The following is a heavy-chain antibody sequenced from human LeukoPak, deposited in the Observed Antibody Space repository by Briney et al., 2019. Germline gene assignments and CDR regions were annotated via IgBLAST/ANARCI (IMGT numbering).Heavy chain of an antibody. J-gene: IGHJ3*02. CDR2: IYYSGST. CDR1: GGSLSSYY. Sequence: SETLSLTCTVSGGSLSSYYWSWIRQPPGKGLEWIGYIYYSGSTNYNPSLKSRVTISVDTSKNQFSLKLSSVTAADTAVYYCARDGGRGYSYGSDTFHIWGQGSMVTVSS. CDR3: ARDGGRGYSYGSDTFHI. D-gene: IGHD5-18*01. V-gene: IGHV4-59*01.